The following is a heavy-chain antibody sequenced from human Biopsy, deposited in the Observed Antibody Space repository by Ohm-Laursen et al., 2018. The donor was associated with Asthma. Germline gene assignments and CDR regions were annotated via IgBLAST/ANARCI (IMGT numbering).Heavy chain of an antibody. Sequence: GESLKISCNTSGYTFNSAGITWVRQAPGQGLEWMGWISVYNGNTKVAQKLQDRVTMITDTSTSTAYMELRSLRSDDTAVYFCARAVDYSHYYGIDVWGQGTTVTVS. CDR2: ISVYNGNT. CDR1: GYTFNSAG. V-gene: IGHV1-18*01. J-gene: IGHJ6*02. CDR3: ARAVDYSHYYGIDV. D-gene: IGHD3-10*01.